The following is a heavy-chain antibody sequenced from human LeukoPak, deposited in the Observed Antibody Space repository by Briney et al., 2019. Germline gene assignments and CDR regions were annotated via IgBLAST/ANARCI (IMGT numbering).Heavy chain of an antibody. D-gene: IGHD5-18*01. CDR2: IDPSGGST. J-gene: IGHJ4*02. CDR1: GYTFTSYY. CDR3: ARARGQLWLWNY. Sequence: ASVKVSCKASGYTFTSYYMHWVRQAPGQGLEWMGIIDPSGGSTSYAQKFQGRVTMTRDTSTSTVYMELSSLRSEDTAVYYCARARGQLWLWNYWGQGTLVTVSS. V-gene: IGHV1-46*01.